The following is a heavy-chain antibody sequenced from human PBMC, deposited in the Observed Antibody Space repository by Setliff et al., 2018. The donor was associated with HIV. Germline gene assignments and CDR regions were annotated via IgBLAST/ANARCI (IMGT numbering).Heavy chain of an antibody. CDR3: ARPGRAAAMGYFDY. J-gene: IGHJ4*02. CDR2: INHSGST. D-gene: IGHD3-10*01. CDR1: GGSFSGYY. V-gene: IGHV4-34*01. Sequence: SETLSLTCAVYGGSFSGYYWSWIRQPPGKGLEWIGEINHSGSTNYNPSLKSRVTISVDTSKNQFSLKLSSVTAADTAVYYCARPGRAAAMGYFDYWGQGTLVTVSS.